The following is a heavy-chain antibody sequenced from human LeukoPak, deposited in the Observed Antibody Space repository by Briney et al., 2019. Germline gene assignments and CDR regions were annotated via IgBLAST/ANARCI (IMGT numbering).Heavy chain of an antibody. Sequence: GGSLRLSCAVSGFTFSSYAMYWVRQAPGKGLEYVSGISSNGATTYYANSVKGRFTISRDNSKNTLYLQMGSLRAEDMAVYYCARRGYNYGFDYWGQGTLVTVSS. CDR2: ISSNGATT. J-gene: IGHJ4*02. CDR3: ARRGYNYGFDY. CDR1: GFTFSSYA. V-gene: IGHV3-64*01. D-gene: IGHD5-18*01.